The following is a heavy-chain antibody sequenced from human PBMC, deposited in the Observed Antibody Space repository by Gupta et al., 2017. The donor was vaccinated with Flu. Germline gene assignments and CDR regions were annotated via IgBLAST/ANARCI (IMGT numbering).Heavy chain of an antibody. V-gene: IGHV2-5*02. CDR3: AHSRGRAVAGSVFKH. CDR1: GFSLSTSGVG. CDR2: IYWDDDK. Sequence: QITLKESGPTLVKPTQTLTLTCTFSGFSLSTSGVGVGWIRQPPGKALEWLALIYWDDDKRYSPSLKSRLTITKDTSKNQVVLTMTKMETVETATYYCAHSRGRAVAGSVFKHWGQGTLVTVSS. J-gene: IGHJ1*01. D-gene: IGHD6-19*01.